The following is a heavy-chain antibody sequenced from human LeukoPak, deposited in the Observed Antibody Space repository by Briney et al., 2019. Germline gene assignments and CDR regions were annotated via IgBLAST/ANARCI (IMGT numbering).Heavy chain of an antibody. CDR2: ISWNSGSI. J-gene: IGHJ4*02. V-gene: IGHV3-9*01. Sequence: GRSLRLSCAASGFTFDDYAMHWVRQAPGKGLEWVSGISWNSGSIGYADSVKGRFTISRDNAKNSLYLQMNSLRAEDTALYYCAKDIGLRGSGWYYFDYWGQGTLVTVSS. CDR1: GFTFDDYA. CDR3: AKDIGLRGSGWYYFDY. D-gene: IGHD6-19*01.